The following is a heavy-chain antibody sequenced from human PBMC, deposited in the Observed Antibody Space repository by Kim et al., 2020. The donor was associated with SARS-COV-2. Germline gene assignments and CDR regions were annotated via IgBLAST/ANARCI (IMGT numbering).Heavy chain of an antibody. J-gene: IGHJ6*02. CDR1: GGSFSGYY. V-gene: IGHV4-34*01. D-gene: IGHD3-10*01. Sequence: SETLSLTCAVYGGSFSGYYWSWIRQPPGKGLEWIGEINHSGSTNYNPSLKSRVTISVDTSKNQFSLKLSSVTAADTAVYYCARGRGLVTMVRGVKGRCGMDVWGQGTTVTVSS. CDR3: ARGRGLVTMVRGVKGRCGMDV. CDR2: INHSGST.